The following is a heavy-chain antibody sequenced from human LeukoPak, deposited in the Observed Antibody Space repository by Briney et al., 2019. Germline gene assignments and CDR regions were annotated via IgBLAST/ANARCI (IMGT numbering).Heavy chain of an antibody. CDR3: ARIGGGWSVGYPDY. J-gene: IGHJ4*02. D-gene: IGHD1-26*01. V-gene: IGHV4-34*01. CDR1: GGSFSGYY. Sequence: SETLSLTCAVYGGSFSGYYWSWIRQPPGKGLEWIGEINHSGSTNYNPSLKSRVTMSVDTSKNQFSLKLSSVTAADTAVYYCARIGGGWSVGYPDYWGQGTLVTVSS. CDR2: INHSGST.